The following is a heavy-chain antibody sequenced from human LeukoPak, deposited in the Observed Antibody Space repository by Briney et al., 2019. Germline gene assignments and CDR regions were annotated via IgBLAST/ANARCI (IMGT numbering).Heavy chain of an antibody. V-gene: IGHV3-23*01. CDR3: AKAPWPRWLQLPGY. J-gene: IGHJ4*02. CDR1: GFTFSSYA. D-gene: IGHD5-24*01. CDR2: ISGSGGST. Sequence: GGSLRLSCAASGFTFSSYAMSWVRQAPGKGLEWVSAISGSGGSTYYADSVKGRFTISRDNSKNTLYLQMNSLRAEDTAVYYCAKAPWPRWLQLPGYWGQGTLVTASS.